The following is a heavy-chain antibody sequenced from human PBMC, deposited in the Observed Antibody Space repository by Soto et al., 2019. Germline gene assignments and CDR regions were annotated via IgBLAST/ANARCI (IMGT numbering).Heavy chain of an antibody. D-gene: IGHD4-17*01. CDR3: AKGTAPFDY. J-gene: IGHJ4*02. CDR2: ISAYNDKT. Sequence: ASVKVSCKASGYTFTNFGINWVRQAPGQGLEWMGWISAYNDKTSSAQNLQGRVTMTTDTSTSTAYMELNSLRAEDTAVYYCAKGTAPFDYWGQGTLVTVSS. CDR1: GYTFTNFG. V-gene: IGHV1-18*01.